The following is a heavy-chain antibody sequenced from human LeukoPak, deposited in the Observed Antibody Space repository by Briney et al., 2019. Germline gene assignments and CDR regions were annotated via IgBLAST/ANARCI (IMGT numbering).Heavy chain of an antibody. J-gene: IGHJ4*02. CDR3: ASGGGWVFFN. Sequence: GGSLRLSCAASGFPFSSHWLSWFRQSPGKGLEWVAHISHDGSEKHYVDSVKGRFTISRDNARNSQFLQMNGLRVDDTAVYYCASGGGWVFFNWGQGTLVTVSS. CDR1: GFPFSSHW. V-gene: IGHV3-7*01. D-gene: IGHD6-19*01. CDR2: ISHDGSEK.